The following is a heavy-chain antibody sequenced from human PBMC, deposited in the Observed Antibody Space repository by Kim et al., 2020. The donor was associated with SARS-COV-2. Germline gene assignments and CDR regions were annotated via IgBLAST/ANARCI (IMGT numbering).Heavy chain of an antibody. CDR3: ASGYNWDDDALDV. J-gene: IGHJ6*02. D-gene: IGHD1-20*01. V-gene: IGHV3-7*01. Sequence: GGHGKSRVTTSRENAKNSVYLQINTLRAEDTAVYYCASGYNWDDDALDVWGQGTTVTVSS.